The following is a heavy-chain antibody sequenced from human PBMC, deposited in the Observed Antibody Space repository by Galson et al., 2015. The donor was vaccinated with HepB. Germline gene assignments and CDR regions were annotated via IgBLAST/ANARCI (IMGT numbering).Heavy chain of an antibody. Sequence: QSGAEVKKPGESLKISCKGSGYSFRNYWIAWVRQMPGKGLEWMGIMYPRDSDTRYSPSFQGQVTISADRSISTAYLQWSSLKASDTGIYYCARADYGDYIPIDYWGQGTLVTVSS. J-gene: IGHJ4*02. CDR3: ARADYGDYIPIDY. CDR1: GYSFRNYW. D-gene: IGHD4-17*01. CDR2: MYPRDSDT. V-gene: IGHV5-51*01.